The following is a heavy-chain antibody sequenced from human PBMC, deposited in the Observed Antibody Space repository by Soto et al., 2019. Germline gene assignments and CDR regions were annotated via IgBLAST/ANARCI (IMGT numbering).Heavy chain of an antibody. V-gene: IGHV3-23*01. CDR1: GFTFSTYA. D-gene: IGHD1-1*01. CDR3: VKGYWKGDV. CDR2: ISGSGGSI. Sequence: EVQLLESGGGLVQPGGSLRLSCAASGFTFSTYAMNWVRQAPGNGLEWVSAISGSGGSIHYAGSEKGRFTISRDNSKNTMYLHMNSLSDDDTAVYHCVKGYWKGDVWGQGTTVTVSS. J-gene: IGHJ6*01.